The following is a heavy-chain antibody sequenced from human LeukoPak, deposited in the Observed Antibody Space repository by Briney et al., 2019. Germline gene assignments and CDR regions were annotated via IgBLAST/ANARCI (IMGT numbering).Heavy chain of an antibody. Sequence: ASVKVSCKASGGTFSSYAISWVRQAPGQGLEWMGWISAYNGNTNYAQKLQGRVTMTTDTSTSTAYMELRSLRSDDTAVYYCARDYGIAAAGNEADYWGQGTLVTVSS. D-gene: IGHD6-13*01. CDR2: ISAYNGNT. V-gene: IGHV1-18*01. CDR1: GGTFSSYA. J-gene: IGHJ4*02. CDR3: ARDYGIAAAGNEADY.